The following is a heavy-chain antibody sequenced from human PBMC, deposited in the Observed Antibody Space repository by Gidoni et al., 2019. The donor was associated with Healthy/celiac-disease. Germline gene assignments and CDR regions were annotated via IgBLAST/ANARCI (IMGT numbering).Heavy chain of an antibody. Sequence: EVLLVASGGGLVQPGGSLRLSCASSGFTFSSYWVSWVRQAPGKGLEWVGNIKQDGSEKYYVDARKGRFTINRDNAKNSRYLQMNSLRAEDTAVYYCARAKANKGMDVWGQGTTVTVSS. J-gene: IGHJ6*02. CDR3: ARAKANKGMDV. D-gene: IGHD5-12*01. CDR1: GFTFSSYW. V-gene: IGHV3-7*01. CDR2: IKQDGSEK.